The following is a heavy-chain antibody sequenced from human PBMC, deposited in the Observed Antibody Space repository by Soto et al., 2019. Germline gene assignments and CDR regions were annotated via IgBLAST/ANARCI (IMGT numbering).Heavy chain of an antibody. CDR3: ARGVGSGSYYNQYNWFDP. D-gene: IGHD3-10*01. V-gene: IGHV1-18*01. Sequence: GASVKVSCKASGYTFTNYGISWVRQAPGQGLEWMGWISAYNGNTKYAQKLQGRVTMTTDTSTSTDYMELRSLRSDDTAVYYCARGVGSGSYYNQYNWFDPWGQGTLVTVSS. CDR2: ISAYNGNT. J-gene: IGHJ5*02. CDR1: GYTFTNYG.